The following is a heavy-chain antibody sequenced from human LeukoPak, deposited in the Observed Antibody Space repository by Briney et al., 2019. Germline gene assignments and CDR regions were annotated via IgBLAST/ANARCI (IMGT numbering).Heavy chain of an antibody. CDR3: ATESRTSFYCSGGSCYGEAFDI. CDR1: GYTLTELS. Sequence: GASVKVSCTVSGYTLTELSMHWVRQAPGKGLEWMGGFDPEDGETIYAQKFQGRVTMTEDTSTDTAYMELSSLRSEDTAVYYCATESRTSFYCSGGSCYGEAFDIWGQGTMVTVSS. J-gene: IGHJ3*02. CDR2: FDPEDGET. D-gene: IGHD2-15*01. V-gene: IGHV1-24*01.